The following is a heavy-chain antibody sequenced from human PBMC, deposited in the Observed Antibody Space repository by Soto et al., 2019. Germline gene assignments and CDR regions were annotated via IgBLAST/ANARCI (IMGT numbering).Heavy chain of an antibody. CDR1: GFTFSGSG. J-gene: IGHJ3*01. CDR2: IRSKANSYAT. Sequence: EVQLVESGGGLVQPGGSLKLSCAASGFTFSGSGMHWVREAAGKGLEWVGRIRSKANSYATAYAASVKGRFTISRDDSKNTAFLQMNSLKTEDTAMYYCTSHHRLSQDGDCYFAAFDLWGQVHMLTVSS. D-gene: IGHD2-21*01. CDR3: TSHHRLSQDGDCYFAAFDL. V-gene: IGHV3-73*01.